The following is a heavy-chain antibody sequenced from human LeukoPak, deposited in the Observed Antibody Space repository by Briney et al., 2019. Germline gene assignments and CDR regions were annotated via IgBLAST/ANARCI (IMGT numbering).Heavy chain of an antibody. CDR3: ARDKGDYDTSGSLFVF. CDR2: IKQGGGEI. CDR1: GFTFSRYW. J-gene: IGHJ4*02. Sequence: GGSLRLSCAASGFTFSRYWMSWVRQLPRKGLEWVANIKQGGGEIYYVDSVKGRFTTSRDNAKNSLYLQMNSLRAEDTAVYYCARDKGDYDTSGSLFVFGGQGTLVTVSS. D-gene: IGHD3-22*01. V-gene: IGHV3-7*03.